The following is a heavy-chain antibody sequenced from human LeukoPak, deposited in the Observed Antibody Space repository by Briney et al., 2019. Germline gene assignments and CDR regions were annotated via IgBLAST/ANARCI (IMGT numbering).Heavy chain of an antibody. D-gene: IGHD6-6*01. CDR1: GISFSGYY. V-gene: IGHV3-11*01. J-gene: IGHJ6*02. Sequence: GSLRLSCEAPGISFSGYYMTWIRQSTGQGREWRSYIGSTRSAIYYADSVKGRFTSSRDNAKISLYRQMNSLRADDTAVYYCAREGSSYGMDVWGQGTTVTVSS. CDR2: IGSTRSAI. CDR3: AREGSSYGMDV.